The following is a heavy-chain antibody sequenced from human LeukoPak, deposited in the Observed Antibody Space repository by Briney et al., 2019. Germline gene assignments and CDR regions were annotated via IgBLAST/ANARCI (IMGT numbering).Heavy chain of an antibody. CDR2: ISWNSGSI. V-gene: IGHV3-9*01. CDR1: GFTFDDYA. CDR3: TRDYMGSATGPGY. J-gene: IGHJ4*02. D-gene: IGHD6-13*01. Sequence: GGSLRLSCAASGFTFDDYAMHWVRQAPGKGLEWVSGISWNSGSIGYADSVKGRFTISRDNSKNTLYLQMNSLRADDTAVYYCTRDYMGSATGPGYWGQGTLVTVSS.